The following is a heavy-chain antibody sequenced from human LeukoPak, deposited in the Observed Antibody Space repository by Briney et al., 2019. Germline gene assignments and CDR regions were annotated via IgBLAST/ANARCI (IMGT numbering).Heavy chain of an antibody. J-gene: IGHJ6*03. D-gene: IGHD1-26*01. CDR1: GFTFSTYN. CDR2: ITSTSSYI. Sequence: GESLRLSCAASGFTFSTYNMNWVRQAPGKGLEWVSSITSTSSYIYYADSVKGRFTISRDNAKSSLYLQMNSLRDEDAAVYYCARDPYSGSYGDYYYYYMDVWGKGTTVTISS. V-gene: IGHV3-21*01. CDR3: ARDPYSGSYGDYYYYYMDV.